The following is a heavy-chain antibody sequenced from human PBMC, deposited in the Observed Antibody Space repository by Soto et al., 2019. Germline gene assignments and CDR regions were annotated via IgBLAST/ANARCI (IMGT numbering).Heavy chain of an antibody. D-gene: IGHD3-16*01. V-gene: IGHV3-53*01. Sequence: EVQLVESGGGLIQPGGSLRLSCAVSGFTVSNNYMSWVRQAPGKGLEGVSVIYSGGYTAYGDSVKGRFTISRDNSKNTLFFKMKGLSAADAAFFLCACRGGGGGYWGQGTLVTVSS. J-gene: IGHJ4*02. CDR3: ACRGGGGGY. CDR2: IYSGGYT. CDR1: GFTVSNNY.